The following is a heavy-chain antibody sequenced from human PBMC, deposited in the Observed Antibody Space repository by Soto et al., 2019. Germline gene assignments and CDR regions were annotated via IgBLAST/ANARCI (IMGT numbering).Heavy chain of an antibody. CDR1: GFTFNSYA. D-gene: IGHD6-6*01. CDR2: ISASGGGT. J-gene: IGHJ3*02. Sequence: GGSLRLSCVASGFTFNSYAMSWVRQAPGKGLEWVSVISASGGGTNYADSVKGRFTISRDNSKNTLYLQMNSLRAEDTAVFYCAKGYSSSARDAFHIWGHGTMVTVSS. CDR3: AKGYSSSARDAFHI. V-gene: IGHV3-23*01.